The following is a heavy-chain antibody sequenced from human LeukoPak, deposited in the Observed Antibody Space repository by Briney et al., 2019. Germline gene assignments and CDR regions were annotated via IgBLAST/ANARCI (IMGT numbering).Heavy chain of an antibody. CDR2: ISCDGSNK. J-gene: IGHJ6*04. V-gene: IGHV3-30*18. CDR3: AKDGGDVVVVPAAMNYYYGMDV. D-gene: IGHD2-2*01. CDR1: GLTFSSYG. Sequence: GGSLRLSCAASGLTFSSYGMHWVRQAPGKGLEWVAVISCDGSNKYYADSVKGRFTISRDNSKNTLYLQMNSLRAEDTAVYYCAKDGGDVVVVPAAMNYYYGMDVWGKGTTVTVSP.